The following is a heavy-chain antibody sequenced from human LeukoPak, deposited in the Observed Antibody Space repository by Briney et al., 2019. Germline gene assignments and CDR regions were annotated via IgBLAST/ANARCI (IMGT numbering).Heavy chain of an antibody. CDR1: GFPFRTYD. CDR3: AKGLGTGSVLARPLHY. V-gene: IGHV3-30*18. J-gene: IGHJ4*02. D-gene: IGHD3-10*01. Sequence: GGSLRLSCAASGFPFRTYDMHWVRQAPDKGLQWVAVISSDGYRTDYPDSVRGRFTISRDNFKNTVDLQMISVTAEDTAMYFCAKGLGTGSVLARPLHYWGQGTLVTVSS. CDR2: ISSDGYRT.